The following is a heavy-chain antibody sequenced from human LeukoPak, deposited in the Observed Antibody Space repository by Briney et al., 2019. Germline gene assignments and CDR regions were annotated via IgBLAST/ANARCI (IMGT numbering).Heavy chain of an antibody. J-gene: IGHJ4*02. Sequence: SSETLSLTCTVSGGSISSGSYYWSWIRQPAGKGLEWIGRIYTSGSTNYNPSLKSRVTMSVDTSKNLFSLKLSSVTAADTAVYYCARDEYYYDSSGYYAIFDYWGQGTLVTVSS. CDR3: ARDEYYYDSSGYYAIFDY. D-gene: IGHD3-22*01. CDR2: IYTSGST. V-gene: IGHV4-61*02. CDR1: GGSISSGSYY.